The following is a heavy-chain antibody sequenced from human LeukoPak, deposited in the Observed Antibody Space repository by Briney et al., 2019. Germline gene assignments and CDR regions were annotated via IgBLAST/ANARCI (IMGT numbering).Heavy chain of an antibody. D-gene: IGHD3-9*01. V-gene: IGHV3-30-3*01. CDR3: ARDRRYDILTGFSNFFDY. CDR1: GFTVSNNY. CDR2: ISYDGSNE. Sequence: GGSLRLSCVASGFTVSNNYMSWVRQAPGKGLEWVAVISYDGSNEYYADSVKGRFTISRDNSKNTLYLQMNSLRGEDTAVYYCARDRRYDILTGFSNFFDYWGQGTLVTVSS. J-gene: IGHJ4*02.